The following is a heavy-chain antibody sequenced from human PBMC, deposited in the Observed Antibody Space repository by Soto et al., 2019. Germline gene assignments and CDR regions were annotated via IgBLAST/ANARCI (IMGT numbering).Heavy chain of an antibody. D-gene: IGHD3-3*01. CDR2: IIPIFGTP. J-gene: IGHJ6*02. V-gene: IGHV1-69*01. CDR3: AGGVWRGYSQYYYGMDV. CDR1: GGTFISYS. Sequence: QVQVVQSGAEMKKPGSSVTVSCKVFGGTFISYSFSWVRQAPGQGPEWMGGIIPIFGTPNYAQKFQGRVTITADGSTSTAYMDLSSLRSGDTAVYYCAGGVWRGYSQYYYGMDVWGQGTTVTVSS.